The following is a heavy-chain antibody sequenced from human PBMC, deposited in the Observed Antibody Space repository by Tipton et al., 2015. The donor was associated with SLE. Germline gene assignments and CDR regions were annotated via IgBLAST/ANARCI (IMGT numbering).Heavy chain of an antibody. CDR1: GFTFDDYG. J-gene: IGHJ4*02. CDR3: ASLSAPSDY. Sequence: GSLRLSCAASGFTFDDYGMSWVRQVPGKGLVWVSEIDPDGSRTNYADYVEGRFTISRDNAKNTLSLQMNSLSVDDTGVYYCASLSAPSDYWGQGTLVTVSS. CDR2: IDPDGSRT. V-gene: IGHV3-74*01.